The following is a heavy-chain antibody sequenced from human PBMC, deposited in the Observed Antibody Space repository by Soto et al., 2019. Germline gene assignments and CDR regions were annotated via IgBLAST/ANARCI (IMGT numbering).Heavy chain of an antibody. V-gene: IGHV4-31*03. CDR1: GGSISSGGYY. D-gene: IGHD3-10*01. CDR3: ARQATGYYYYGMDV. Sequence: SETLSLTCTVSGGSISSGGYYWSWIRQHPGKGLEWIGYIYYSGSTYYNPSLKSRVTISVDTSKNQFSLKLSSVTAADTAVYYCARQATGYYYYGMDVWGQGTTVTV. J-gene: IGHJ6*02. CDR2: IYYSGST.